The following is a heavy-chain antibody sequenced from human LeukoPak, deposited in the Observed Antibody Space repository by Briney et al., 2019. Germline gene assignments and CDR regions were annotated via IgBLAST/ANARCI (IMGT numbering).Heavy chain of an antibody. CDR3: ATGGTYYYFDY. D-gene: IGHD1-26*01. V-gene: IGHV4-39*01. CDR1: GGSISSSSYY. CDR2: IYYSGST. Sequence: PSETLSLTCTVSGGSISSSSYYWGWIRQPPGKGLEWIGSIYYSGSTYYNPSLKSRVTISVDTSKNQFSLKLSSVTAADTAVYYCATGGTYYYFDYWGQGTLVTVSS. J-gene: IGHJ4*02.